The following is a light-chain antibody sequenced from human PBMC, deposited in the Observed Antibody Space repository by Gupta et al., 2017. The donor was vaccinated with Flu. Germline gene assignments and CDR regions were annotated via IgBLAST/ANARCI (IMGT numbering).Light chain of an antibody. CDR1: QDISYY. CDR2: DAS. J-gene: IGKJ5*01. Sequence: PSSLSASVGDRVTITCQASQDISYYLNWYQQKPGKAPKVMIYDASKLETGVPSRFSGSGSGTDFTFTISSLQPEDIATYYCQQYDNLPITFGQGTRLDIK. V-gene: IGKV1-33*01. CDR3: QQYDNLPIT.